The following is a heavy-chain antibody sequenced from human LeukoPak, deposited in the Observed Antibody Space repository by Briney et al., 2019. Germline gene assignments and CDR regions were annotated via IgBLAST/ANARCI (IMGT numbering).Heavy chain of an antibody. CDR2: VSSSGTT. Sequence: SETLSLTCTVSGGSISRDGHYWSWIRQYPGKGLESIGSVSSSGTTTYTPSLKSRVTISLDTSQNQFSLNLRSLTAADTAVYYCAGEMVRDAFDIWGQGTMVTVSS. J-gene: IGHJ3*02. D-gene: IGHD2-8*01. CDR3: AGEMVRDAFDI. CDR1: GGSISRDGHY. V-gene: IGHV4-31*03.